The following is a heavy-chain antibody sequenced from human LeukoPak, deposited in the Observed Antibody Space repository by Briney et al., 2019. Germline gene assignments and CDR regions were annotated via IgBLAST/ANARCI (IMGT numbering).Heavy chain of an antibody. CDR1: GGSISSSSYY. CDR3: ARDSVGWARPYYFDY. V-gene: IGHV4-39*07. J-gene: IGHJ4*02. D-gene: IGHD6-19*01. Sequence: PSETLSLTCTVSGGSISSSSYYWGWIRQPPGKGLEWIGSIYYSGSTYYNPSLKRRVTISVDTSKTQFSLKLSSVTAADTAVYYCARDSVGWARPYYFDYWGQGTLVTVSS. CDR2: IYYSGST.